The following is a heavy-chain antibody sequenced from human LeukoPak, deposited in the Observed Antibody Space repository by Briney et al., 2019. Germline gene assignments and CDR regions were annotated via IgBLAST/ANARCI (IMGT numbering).Heavy chain of an antibody. CDR3: ASGAAADPFDY. CDR1: GGSISGYY. D-gene: IGHD6-13*01. J-gene: IGHJ4*02. V-gene: IGHV4-59*08. CDR2: IYYSGST. Sequence: SETLSLTCTVSGGSISGYYWSWIRQPPGKGLEWIGYIYYSGSTNYNPSLKSRVTISVDTSKNQFSLKLSSVTAADTAVYYCASGAAADPFDYWGQGTLVTVSS.